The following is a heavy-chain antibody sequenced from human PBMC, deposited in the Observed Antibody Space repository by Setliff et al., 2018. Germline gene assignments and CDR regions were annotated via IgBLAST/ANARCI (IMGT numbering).Heavy chain of an antibody. CDR2: IKSYGSGGTI. D-gene: IGHD4-4*01. J-gene: IGHJ4*02. V-gene: IGHV3-11*04. CDR3: ARRGTTAFDF. CDR1: GLRFSDAW. Sequence: GGSLRLSCAVSGLRFSDAWVSWVRQAPGKGLEWAGRIKSYGSGGTIDYADSVRGRFTVSRDNAKNTLYLEMNNLRAEDSAVYYCARRGTTAFDFWGLGTLVTVSS.